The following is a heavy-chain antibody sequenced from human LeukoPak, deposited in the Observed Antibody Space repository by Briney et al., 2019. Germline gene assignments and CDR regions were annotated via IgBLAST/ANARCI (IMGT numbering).Heavy chain of an antibody. V-gene: IGHV4-34*09. CDR2: LYYSGST. CDR1: GGAFSGFY. D-gene: IGHD6-19*01. Sequence: SETLSLTFAVYGGAFSGFYWSWNRQHPGEGLEWIWDLYYSGSTYYNPSLKSRVTISVDTSKNQFSLKLSSVTAADTAVYYCARRVRTLSSGGEYFDYWGQGTLVTVSS. CDR3: ARRVRTLSSGGEYFDY. J-gene: IGHJ4*02.